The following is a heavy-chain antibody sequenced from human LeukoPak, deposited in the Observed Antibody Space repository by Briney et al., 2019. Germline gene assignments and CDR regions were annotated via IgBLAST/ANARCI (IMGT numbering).Heavy chain of an antibody. CDR1: GYTFTSYY. CDR2: INPSGGST. V-gene: IGHV1-46*01. J-gene: IGHJ2*01. D-gene: IGHD1-14*01. CDR3: ASPARGTSGIWDFDL. Sequence: GASVKVSCKASGYTFTSYYMHWVRQAPGQGLEWMGIINPSGGSTSYAQKFQGRVTMTRDTSTSTVYMELSSLRSEDTAVYYCASPARGTSGIWDFDLWGRGTLVTVSS.